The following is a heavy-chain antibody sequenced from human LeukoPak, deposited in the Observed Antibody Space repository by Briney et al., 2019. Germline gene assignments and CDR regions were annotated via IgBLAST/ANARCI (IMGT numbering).Heavy chain of an antibody. D-gene: IGHD3-3*01. V-gene: IGHV3-7*01. CDR2: IKQDGSEK. Sequence: GGSLRLSCAASGFTFSSYWMSWVRQAPGKGLEWVANIKQDGSEKYYVDSVKGRFTISRDNAKNSLYLQVNSLRAEDTAVYYCARDMRYDFWSGYPDYWGQGTLVTVSS. J-gene: IGHJ4*02. CDR1: GFTFSSYW. CDR3: ARDMRYDFWSGYPDY.